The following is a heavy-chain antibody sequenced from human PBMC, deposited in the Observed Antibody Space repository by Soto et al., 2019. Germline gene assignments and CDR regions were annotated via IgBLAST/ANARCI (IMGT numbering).Heavy chain of an antibody. CDR2: INPNSGGT. Sequence: ASVKVSCKASGHTFTGYYMHWVRQAPGQGLEWMGWINPNSGGTNYAQKFQGWVTMTRDTSISTAYMELSRLRSDDTAFFYCARDRIAAASIYYYYGMDAWGQGTTVTVSS. CDR3: ARDRIAAASIYYYYGMDA. V-gene: IGHV1-2*04. J-gene: IGHJ6*02. CDR1: GHTFTGYY. D-gene: IGHD6-13*01.